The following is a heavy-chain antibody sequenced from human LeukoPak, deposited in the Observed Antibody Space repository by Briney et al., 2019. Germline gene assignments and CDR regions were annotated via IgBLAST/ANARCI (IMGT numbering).Heavy chain of an antibody. V-gene: IGHV3-23*01. CDR3: ARDNSPVRGSTSCIDY. D-gene: IGHD2-2*01. CDR1: GFTFSSYA. J-gene: IGHJ4*02. Sequence: GGSLRLSCAASGFTFSSYAMSWVRQAPGKGLEWVSAISGSGGSTYYADSVKGRFTISRDNAKNSLYLQMNSLRAEDTAVYYCARDNSPVRGSTSCIDYWGQGTLVTVSS. CDR2: ISGSGGST.